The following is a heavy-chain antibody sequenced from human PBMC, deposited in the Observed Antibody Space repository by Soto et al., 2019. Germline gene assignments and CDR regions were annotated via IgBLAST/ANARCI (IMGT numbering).Heavy chain of an antibody. J-gene: IGHJ5*02. D-gene: IGHD6-6*01. CDR3: EGAASIIAARLWFDP. V-gene: IGHV1-69*02. CDR2: IIPTLGIA. CDR1: GGTFSSYT. Sequence: QVQLVQSGAEVKKPGSSVKVSCKASGGTFSSYTISWVRQAPGQGLEWMGRIIPTLGIANYAQKFQGRVTITADKSTSTAYMERSRLRSEDTAVYYCEGAASIIAARLWFDPWGQGTLVTVSS.